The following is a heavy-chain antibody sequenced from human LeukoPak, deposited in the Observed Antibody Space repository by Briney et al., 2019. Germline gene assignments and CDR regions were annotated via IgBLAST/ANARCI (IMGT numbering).Heavy chain of an antibody. Sequence: GGSLRLSCTASAFTFGDYAMSWVRQAPGKGLEWVGFIRSKAYGGTTEYAASVKGRFTISRDDSKSIAYLQMNSLKTEDTAVYYCTRDELGYCSSTSCYQILDYWGQGTLVTVSS. CDR1: AFTFGDYA. V-gene: IGHV3-49*04. D-gene: IGHD2-2*01. CDR3: TRDELGYCSSTSCYQILDY. CDR2: IRSKAYGGTT. J-gene: IGHJ4*02.